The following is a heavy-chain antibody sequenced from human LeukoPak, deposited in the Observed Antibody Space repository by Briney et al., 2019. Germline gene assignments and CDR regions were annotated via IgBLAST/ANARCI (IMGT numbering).Heavy chain of an antibody. D-gene: IGHD2-21*01. CDR1: QFTFHTYL. CDR2: IIGSGATT. Sequence: GGSLRLSCAGSQFTFHTYLLRWVRQAPGKGREGCSSIIGSGATTDYADSVKGRFTISRDNVNKKLYLEMSSLRAEDTAVYFCAKDPRAMGPYFFDDRGKGALVTVS. J-gene: IGHJ4*02. CDR3: AKDPRAMGPYFFDD. V-gene: IGHV3-23*01.